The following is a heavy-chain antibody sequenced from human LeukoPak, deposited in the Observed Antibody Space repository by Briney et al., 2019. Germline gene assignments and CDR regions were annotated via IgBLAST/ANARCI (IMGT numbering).Heavy chain of an antibody. Sequence: GASVKVSCKASGYTFTSYGISWVRQAPGQGLEWMGWISADNGNTNYAQKLQGRVTMTTDTSTSTAYMELRSLRSDDTAVYYCARAPDYYGSGSYGSIIDPWGQGTLVTVSS. J-gene: IGHJ5*02. D-gene: IGHD3-10*01. CDR3: ARAPDYYGSGSYGSIIDP. V-gene: IGHV1-18*01. CDR1: GYTFTSYG. CDR2: ISADNGNT.